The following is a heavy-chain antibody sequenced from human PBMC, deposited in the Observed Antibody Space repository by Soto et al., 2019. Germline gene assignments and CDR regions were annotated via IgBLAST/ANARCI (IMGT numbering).Heavy chain of an antibody. J-gene: IGHJ4*02. CDR2: IVPIFGTV. D-gene: IGHD4-17*01. CDR1: GDTFTYYI. Sequence: QVQLVQSGAEVKKPGASVKVSCKASGDTFTYYIINWVRLAPVQGLEWVGGIVPIFGTVNDAQKFQGRVTITADKSTSTAYMELSSLRSDDTAVYYCARDDSGDYGLDYWGQGTLVTVSS. V-gene: IGHV1-69*06. CDR3: ARDDSGDYGLDY.